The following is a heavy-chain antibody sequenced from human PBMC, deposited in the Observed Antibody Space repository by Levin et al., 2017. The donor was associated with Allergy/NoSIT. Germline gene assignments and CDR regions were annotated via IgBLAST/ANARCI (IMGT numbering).Heavy chain of an antibody. CDR3: ATSVGQYYFDY. J-gene: IGHJ4*02. CDR2: ISSSGSTI. V-gene: IGHV3-11*01. Sequence: GESLKISCAASGFTFSDYYMSWIRQAPGKGLEWVSYISSSGSTIYYADSVKGRFTISRDNAKNSLYLQMNSLRAEDTAVYYCATSVGQYYFDYWGQGTLVTVSS. D-gene: IGHD3-16*01. CDR1: GFTFSDYY.